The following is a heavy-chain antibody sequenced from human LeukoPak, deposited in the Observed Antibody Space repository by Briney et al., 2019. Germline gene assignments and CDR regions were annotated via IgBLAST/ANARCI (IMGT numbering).Heavy chain of an antibody. CDR1: GYSFTSYW. Sequence: GESLKISCKGSGYSFTSYWIGWVRQMPGKGLEWMGIIYPGDSDTRYSPSFQGQVTISADKSISTAYLQWSSLKASDTAMYYCARYTSQYYYDSSGYQGYYYYGMDVWGQGTTVTVSS. D-gene: IGHD3-22*01. CDR3: ARYTSQYYYDSSGYQGYYYYGMDV. J-gene: IGHJ6*02. CDR2: IYPGDSDT. V-gene: IGHV5-51*01.